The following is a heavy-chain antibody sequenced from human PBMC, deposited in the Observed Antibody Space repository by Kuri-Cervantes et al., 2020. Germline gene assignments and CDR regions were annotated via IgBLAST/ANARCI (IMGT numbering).Heavy chain of an antibody. CDR3: ARDHAAAGRLNWFDP. V-gene: IGHV3-11*04. Sequence: GGSLRLSCAASGFSFSDYYMSWIRQAPGRGLEWVSYISNSGSTIYYADSVKGRFTISRDNAKNSLYLQMNSLRAEDTAVYYCARDHAAAGRLNWFDPWGQGTLVTVSS. J-gene: IGHJ5*02. CDR2: ISNSGSTI. CDR1: GFSFSDYY. D-gene: IGHD6-13*01.